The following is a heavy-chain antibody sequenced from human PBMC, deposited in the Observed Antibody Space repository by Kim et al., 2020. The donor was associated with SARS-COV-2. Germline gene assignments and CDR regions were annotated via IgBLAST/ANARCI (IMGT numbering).Heavy chain of an antibody. D-gene: IGHD1-26*01. CDR3: AREPSEWEPYFDY. J-gene: IGHJ4*02. V-gene: IGHV3-48*02. Sequence: YADSGKGRFTISRDNAKNSLYLQRNSLRDGDTAVYYCAREPSEWEPYFDYWGQGTLVTVSS.